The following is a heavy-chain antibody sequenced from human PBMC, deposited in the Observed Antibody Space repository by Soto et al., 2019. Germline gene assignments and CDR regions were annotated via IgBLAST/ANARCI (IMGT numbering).Heavy chain of an antibody. CDR2: ICHSGKT. D-gene: IGHD3-10*01. CDR1: GYSISRGYY. V-gene: IGHV4-38-2*01. Sequence: SETLSLTCVVSGYSISRGYYWGWIRQPPGKGLEWIGSICHSGKTYYNPSLKSRVTLSVDTSKNQFSLKLSSVTAADTAIYYCALHTFYFGHSPQYNNWFDPWGQGTLVTVSS. CDR3: ALHTFYFGHSPQYNNWFDP. J-gene: IGHJ5*02.